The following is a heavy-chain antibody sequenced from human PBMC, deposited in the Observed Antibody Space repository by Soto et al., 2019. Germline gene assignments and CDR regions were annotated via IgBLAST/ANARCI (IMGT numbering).Heavy chain of an antibody. J-gene: IGHJ5*02. Sequence: PGGSLRLSCAASGFTFSSYAMTWVRQAPGKGLEWVSAISGSGGSTYYADSVKGRFTISRDNSKNTLYLQMNSLRAEDTAGYFCAKAYSNSPNWFDPWGQGTLVAVSS. D-gene: IGHD6-6*01. CDR2: ISGSGGST. CDR1: GFTFSSYA. V-gene: IGHV3-23*01. CDR3: AKAYSNSPNWFDP.